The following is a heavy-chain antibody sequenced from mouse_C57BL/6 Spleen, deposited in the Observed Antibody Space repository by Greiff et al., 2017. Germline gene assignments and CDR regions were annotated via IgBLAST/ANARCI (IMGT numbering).Heavy chain of an antibody. Sequence: EVQLQQSGAELVRPGASVKLSCTASGFNIKDYYMHWVKQRPEQGLEWIGRIDPEDGDTEYAPKFQGKATMTADTSSNTASLQLSSLTSEDPAVYFCARGGNPAWFAYWGQGTLVTVSA. J-gene: IGHJ3*01. CDR3: ARGGNPAWFAY. D-gene: IGHD2-1*01. CDR2: IDPEDGDT. V-gene: IGHV14-1*01. CDR1: GFNIKDYY.